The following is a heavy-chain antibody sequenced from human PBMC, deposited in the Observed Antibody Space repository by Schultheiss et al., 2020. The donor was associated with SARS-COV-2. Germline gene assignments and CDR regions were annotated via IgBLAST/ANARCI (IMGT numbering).Heavy chain of an antibody. CDR1: GFNFNAYA. V-gene: IGHV3-23*01. CDR3: AKDLWCSSTSCYIGYFQH. CDR2: ISESGAST. Sequence: GGSLRLSCAASGFNFNAYAMSWVRQAPGKGPEWVSGISESGASTYYADSVKGRFTISRDNSKNTLYLQMNSLRAEDTAVYYCAKDLWCSSTSCYIGYFQHWGQGTLVTVSS. J-gene: IGHJ1*01. D-gene: IGHD2-2*02.